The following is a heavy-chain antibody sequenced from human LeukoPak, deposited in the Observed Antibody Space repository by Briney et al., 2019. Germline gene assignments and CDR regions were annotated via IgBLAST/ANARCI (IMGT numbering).Heavy chain of an antibody. J-gene: IGHJ4*02. CDR3: ARDKVRIAAAGDYYFDY. CDR1: GYTFTGYY. D-gene: IGHD6-13*01. CDR2: INPNSGGT. Sequence: ASVKVSCKASGYTFTGYYMHWVRQAPGQGLEWMGWINPNSGGTNYAQKFQGRVTMTRDTSISTAYMELSRPRSDDTAVYYCARDKVRIAAAGDYYFDYWGQGTLVTVSS. V-gene: IGHV1-2*02.